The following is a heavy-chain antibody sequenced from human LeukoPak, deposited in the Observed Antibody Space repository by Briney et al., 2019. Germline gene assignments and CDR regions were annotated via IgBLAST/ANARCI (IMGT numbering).Heavy chain of an antibody. CDR3: ARGSFLPCDY. CDR1: GFTFSSYA. D-gene: IGHD3-10*01. Sequence: GGSLRLSCAASGFTFSSYAMSWVRQAPGKGLEWVSAISGSGGSTYYADSVKGRFTISRDNSKNTLYLRMNSLRAEDTAVYYCARGSFLPCDYWGQGTLVTVSS. CDR2: ISGSGGST. J-gene: IGHJ4*02. V-gene: IGHV3-23*01.